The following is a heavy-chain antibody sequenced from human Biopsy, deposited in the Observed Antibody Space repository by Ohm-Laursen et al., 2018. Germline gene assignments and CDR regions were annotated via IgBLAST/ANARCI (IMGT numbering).Heavy chain of an antibody. CDR2: ISPYTGNT. V-gene: IGHV1-18*01. CDR1: GYTFTNYG. Sequence: ASVKVSCKASGYTFTNYGISWVRQAPGQGLEWMGWISPYTGNTIYAQNLQGRVTMTADTSTSTAYMEVTSLRSDDTAVYYCARAKLEPVYYYYGMDVWGQGTTVTVSS. J-gene: IGHJ6*02. D-gene: IGHD1-1*01. CDR3: ARAKLEPVYYYYGMDV.